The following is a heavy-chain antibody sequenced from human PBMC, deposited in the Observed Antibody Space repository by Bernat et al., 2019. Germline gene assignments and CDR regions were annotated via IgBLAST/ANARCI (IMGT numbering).Heavy chain of an antibody. CDR3: AREVRPTLGAGKWIYGMDV. CDR1: GYTFTSYG. J-gene: IGHJ6*02. CDR2: ISAYNGNT. D-gene: IGHD6-19*01. V-gene: IGHV1-18*01. Sequence: QVQLVQSGAEVKKPGASVKVSCKASGYTFTSYGISWVRQAPGQGLEWMGWISAYNGNTNYAQKHQGRVTMTTDTSTSTAYMELRSLRSDDTAVYYCAREVRPTLGAGKWIYGMDVWGQGTTVTVSS.